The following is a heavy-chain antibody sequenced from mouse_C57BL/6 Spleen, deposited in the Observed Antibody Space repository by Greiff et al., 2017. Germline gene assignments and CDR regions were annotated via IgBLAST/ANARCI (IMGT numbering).Heavy chain of an antibody. V-gene: IGHV5-4*03. CDR1: GFTFSSYA. Sequence: EVKLMESGGGLVKPGGSLKLSCAASGFTFSSYAMSWVRQTPEKRLEWVATISDGGSYTYYPGNVKGRFTISRDNAKNNLYLRMRHLKSGDTAMYYCARGGGDEAWFAYWGEGTLVTVSA. D-gene: IGHD1-1*02. J-gene: IGHJ3*01. CDR2: ISDGGSYT. CDR3: ARGGGDEAWFAY.